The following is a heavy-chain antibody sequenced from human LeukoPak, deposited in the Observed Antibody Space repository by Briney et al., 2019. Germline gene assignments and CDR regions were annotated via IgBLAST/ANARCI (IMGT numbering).Heavy chain of an antibody. CDR1: GGSINSYY. CDR2: IYSSGST. J-gene: IGHJ4*02. CDR3: ARGSSGWYPIDY. D-gene: IGHD6-19*01. V-gene: IGHV4-4*07. Sequence: SETLSLTCTVSGGSINSYYWSWIRQPAGKGLEWIGRIYSSGSTNYNPSLKSRVTMSVDTSKNQFSLKLSSMTAADTAVYYCARGSSGWYPIDYWGQGTLVTVSS.